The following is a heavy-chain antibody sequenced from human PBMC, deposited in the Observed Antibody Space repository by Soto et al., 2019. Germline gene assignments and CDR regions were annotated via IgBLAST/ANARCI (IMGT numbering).Heavy chain of an antibody. D-gene: IGHD5-12*01. J-gene: IGHJ6*02. CDR1: GFTFSSYG. CDR3: AKDLGHSGYDGSDYYYGMDV. Sequence: GGSLRLSCVASGFTFSSYGMHWVRQAPGKGLEWVAIISYDGSNTYYADSVKGRFTISRDNSKNTLYLQMNSLRAEDTAVYYCAKDLGHSGYDGSDYYYGMDVWGQGTTVTVSS. V-gene: IGHV3-30*18. CDR2: ISYDGSNT.